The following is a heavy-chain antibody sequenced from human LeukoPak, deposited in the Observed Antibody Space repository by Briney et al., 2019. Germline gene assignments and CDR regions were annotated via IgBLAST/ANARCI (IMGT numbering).Heavy chain of an antibody. CDR3: ASDRGIEVLLTEANWFDP. Sequence: SETRSLTCTVSGDSMRSSDDGGWIRQPPGKGLEGIGSIYDSGSTYYNPSLKSRVTISVDTSKNQFSLKLSSVPAADTAVYYCASDRGIEVLLTEANWFDPWGQGTLVTVSS. CDR1: GDSMRSSDD. J-gene: IGHJ5*02. V-gene: IGHV4-38-2*02. CDR2: IYDSGST. D-gene: IGHD1-14*01.